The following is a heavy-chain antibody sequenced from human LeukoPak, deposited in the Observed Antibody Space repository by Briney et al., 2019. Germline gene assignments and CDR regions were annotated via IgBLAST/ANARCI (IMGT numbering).Heavy chain of an antibody. CDR1: GFTFSSYW. Sequence: GGSLRLSCAASGFTFSSYWMHWVRQAPGKGLVWVSRINSDGSSTSYADSVKGRFTISRDNAKNTLYLQMNSLRAEDTAVYFWARKTAPKNTNSNVREAWGKGTTVTVS. CDR3: ARKTAPKNTNSNVREA. D-gene: IGHD1-14*01. CDR2: INSDGSST. V-gene: IGHV3-74*01. J-gene: IGHJ6*03.